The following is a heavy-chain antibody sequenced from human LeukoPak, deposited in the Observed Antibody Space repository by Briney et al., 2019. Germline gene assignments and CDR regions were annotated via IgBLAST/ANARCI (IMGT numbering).Heavy chain of an antibody. CDR2: INSDGSTT. D-gene: IGHD3-22*01. CDR1: GFTFSSSW. CDR3: ARAMISGSDY. Sequence: GRSLRLSCAASGFTFSSSWMHWVRQAPGKRLVWVSRINSDGSTTTYADSVRGRFTISRDNAKNTLYLQMNSLRAEDTAVYYCARAMISGSDYWGQGTLVTVSS. V-gene: IGHV3-74*01. J-gene: IGHJ4*02.